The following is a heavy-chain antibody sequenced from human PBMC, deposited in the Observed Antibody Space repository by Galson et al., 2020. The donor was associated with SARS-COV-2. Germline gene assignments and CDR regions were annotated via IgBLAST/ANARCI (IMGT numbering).Heavy chain of an antibody. CDR3: ARDPPAYYYDSSGYYYGMDV. CDR1: GFTFSSYS. CDR2: VSSSSSYI. Sequence: TGGSLRLSCAASGFTFSSYSMNWVRQAPGKGLEWVSSVSSSSSYIYYADSVKGRFTISRDNAKNSLYLQMNSLRAEDTAVYYCARDPPAYYYDSSGYYYGMDVWGQGTTVTVSS. J-gene: IGHJ6*02. V-gene: IGHV3-21*01. D-gene: IGHD3-22*01.